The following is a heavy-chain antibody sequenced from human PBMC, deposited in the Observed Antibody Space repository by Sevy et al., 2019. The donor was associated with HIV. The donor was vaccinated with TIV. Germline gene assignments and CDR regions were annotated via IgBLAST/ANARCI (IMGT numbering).Heavy chain of an antibody. CDR2: LYSTGAT. D-gene: IGHD6-19*01. Sequence: SETLSLTCTISGGSISSSSYYWGWIRQPPGKGLEWMGSLYSTGATSYNPSLESRVTVSAGTSRNRFYLKLYSVSAADTAVYYCATPLPSGWYEGTGGYFDLWGRGTLVTVSS. J-gene: IGHJ2*01. V-gene: IGHV4-39*01. CDR3: ATPLPSGWYEGTGGYFDL. CDR1: GGSISSSSYY.